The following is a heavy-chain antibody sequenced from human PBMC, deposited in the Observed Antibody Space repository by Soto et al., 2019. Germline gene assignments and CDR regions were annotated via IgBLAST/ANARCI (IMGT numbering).Heavy chain of an antibody. V-gene: IGHV3-48*03. CDR3: AREAYMAFDI. D-gene: IGHD4-4*01. CDR1: GFTFSSYE. Sequence: QPGGSLRLSCAASGFTFSSYEMNWVRQAPGKGLEWVSYISSSGSTIYYADSVKGRFTISRDNAKNSLYLQMNSLRAEDTAVYYCAREAYMAFDIWGQGTMVTVSS. J-gene: IGHJ3*02. CDR2: ISSSGSTI.